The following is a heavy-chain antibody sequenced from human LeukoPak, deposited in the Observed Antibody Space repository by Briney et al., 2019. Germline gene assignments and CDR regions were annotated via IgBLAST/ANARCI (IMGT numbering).Heavy chain of an antibody. CDR2: ISAYNGNT. Sequence: ASVKVSCKASGYTFTSYGISWVRQAPGQGLEWMGWISAYNGNTNYAQKLQGRVTMTTDTSTSTAYMELRSLRSEDTAVYYCARDIDYYYYDSSSLDAFDIWGQGTMVTVSS. D-gene: IGHD3-22*01. CDR1: GYTFTSYG. CDR3: ARDIDYYYYDSSSLDAFDI. V-gene: IGHV1-18*01. J-gene: IGHJ3*02.